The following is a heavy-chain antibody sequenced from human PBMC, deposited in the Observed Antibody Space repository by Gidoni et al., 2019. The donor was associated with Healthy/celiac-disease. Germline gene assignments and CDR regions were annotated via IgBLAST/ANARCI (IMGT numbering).Heavy chain of an antibody. CDR2: IYPGDSDT. D-gene: IGHD1-26*01. CDR1: GYSFTSYW. V-gene: IGHV5-51*01. Sequence: EVQLVQSGAEVKKPGESLKISCKGSGYSFTSYWIGWVRQMPGKGLEWMGIIYPGDSDTRYSPSFQGQVPISADKSISTAYLQWSSLKASDNAMYYCARNRELRYYGMDVWGQGTTVTVSS. CDR3: ARNRELRYYGMDV. J-gene: IGHJ6*02.